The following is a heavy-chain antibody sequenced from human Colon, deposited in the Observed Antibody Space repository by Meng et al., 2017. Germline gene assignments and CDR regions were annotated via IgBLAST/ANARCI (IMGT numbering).Heavy chain of an antibody. Sequence: RLKESGPGLVKPSGTLALTCAVSGGSINIGVWWSWVRQAPGKGLEWIGEIHSYGSTNYNPSPKSRLTISVDASKNQFYLRLNSMTAADTAVYYCARRDGSNKLYYWGQGTLVTVSS. CDR3: ARRDGSNKLYY. V-gene: IGHV4-4*02. J-gene: IGHJ4*02. CDR2: IHSYGST. CDR1: GGSINIGVW. D-gene: IGHD5-24*01.